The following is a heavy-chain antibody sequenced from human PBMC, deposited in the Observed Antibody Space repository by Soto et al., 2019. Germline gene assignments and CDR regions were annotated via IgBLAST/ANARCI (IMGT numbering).Heavy chain of an antibody. CDR1: GGSFSSYY. D-gene: IGHD3-22*01. Sequence: QVQLQESGPGLVKTSETLSLTCTVSGGSFSSYYWNWIRQPAGKGLEWIGRIYTTGSTNYNPSLKSRVTMSLDTSKKQFSLKLNSVTAADTAVYYCARVDYYDSSGFGYWGQGTLVTVSS. J-gene: IGHJ4*02. V-gene: IGHV4-4*07. CDR3: ARVDYYDSSGFGY. CDR2: IYTTGST.